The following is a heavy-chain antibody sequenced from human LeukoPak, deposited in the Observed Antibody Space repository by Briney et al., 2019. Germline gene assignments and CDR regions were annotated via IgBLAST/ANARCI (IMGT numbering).Heavy chain of an antibody. V-gene: IGHV3-74*01. CDR1: GFTFSNYW. CDR2: INTGGSSA. J-gene: IGHJ5*02. CDR3: ARDLDGYRSGNGA. Sequence: GGSLRLSCAASGFTFSNYWMHWVRQAPGKGLVWVSRINTGGSSADYADSVKGRFTISRDNAKNTLYLQMNSLRAEDTAVYYCARDLDGYRSGNGAWGQGTLVTVSS. D-gene: IGHD5-12*01.